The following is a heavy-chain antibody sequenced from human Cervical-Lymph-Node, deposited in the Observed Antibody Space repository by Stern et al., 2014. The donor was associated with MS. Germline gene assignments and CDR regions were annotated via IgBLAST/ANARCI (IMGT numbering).Heavy chain of an antibody. D-gene: IGHD3-3*01. CDR3: ARVRYYDFWSGYSTNWFDP. V-gene: IGHV4-31*03. Sequence: QLQLQESGPGLVKPSQTLSLTCTVSGGSISSGGYYWSWIRQHPGKGLEWIGFIDDSGSSYYNPSLKSRVTISVDTSKNQFSLKLSSVTAADTAVYYCARVRYYDFWSGYSTNWFDPWVQGTLVTVSP. J-gene: IGHJ5*02. CDR2: IDDSGSS. CDR1: GGSISSGGYY.